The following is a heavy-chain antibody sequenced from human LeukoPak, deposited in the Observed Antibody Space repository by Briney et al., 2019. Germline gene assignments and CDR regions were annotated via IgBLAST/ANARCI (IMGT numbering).Heavy chain of an antibody. D-gene: IGHD5-12*01. V-gene: IGHV3-64D*06. CDR1: GYTFSSYA. CDR3: ASPYSGYDYNFDH. J-gene: IGHJ4*02. Sequence: GGSLRLSCSASGYTFSSYAMHWVRQAPGKGLEYVSSISSNGGSTYYADSVKGRFTISRDNSKNTLFLQMSSLRTEDTAVYYCASPYSGYDYNFDHWGQGTLVTVSS. CDR2: ISSNGGST.